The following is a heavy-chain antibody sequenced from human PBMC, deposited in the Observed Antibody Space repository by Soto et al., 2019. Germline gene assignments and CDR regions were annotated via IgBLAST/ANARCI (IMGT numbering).Heavy chain of an antibody. J-gene: IGHJ6*02. CDR3: ASPLLLRYYGMDV. CDR2: ISSSSSYI. D-gene: IGHD3-22*01. Sequence: EVQLVESGGGLVQPGGSLRLSCVASGFSFSRYSMNWVRQAPGKGLEWVSSISSSSSYIYYADSVKGRFTISRDNAKNSLYLQMNSLRAEDTAVYYCASPLLLRYYGMDVWGQGTTVTVSS. CDR1: GFSFSRYS. V-gene: IGHV3-21*01.